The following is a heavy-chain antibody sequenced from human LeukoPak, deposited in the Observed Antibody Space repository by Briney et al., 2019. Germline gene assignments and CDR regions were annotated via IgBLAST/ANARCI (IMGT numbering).Heavy chain of an antibody. CDR3: AVETTVTNWFDP. D-gene: IGHD4-17*01. CDR2: IYYSGST. J-gene: IGHJ5*02. CDR1: GGYVSSGSYY. V-gene: IGHV4-61*01. Sequence: SETLSLTCTVSGGYVSSGSYYWSWIRQPPGKGLEWIGYIYYSGSTNYNPSLKSRVTISVDTSKNQFSLKLSSVTAADTAVYYCAVETTVTNWFDPWGQGTLLTVSS.